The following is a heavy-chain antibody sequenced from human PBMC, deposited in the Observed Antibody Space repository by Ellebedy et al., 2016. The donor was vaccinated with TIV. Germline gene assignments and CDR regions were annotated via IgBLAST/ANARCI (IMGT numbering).Heavy chain of an antibody. CDR1: GGSFSGYY. CDR3: ARGDYYYYGMDV. CDR2: INHSGST. V-gene: IGHV4-34*01. Sequence: SETLSLXCAVYGGSFSGYYWSWIRQPPGKGLEWIGEINHSGSTNYNPSLKSRVTISVDTSKNQFSLKLSSVTAADTAVYYCARGDYYYYGMDVWGQGTTVTVSS. J-gene: IGHJ6*02.